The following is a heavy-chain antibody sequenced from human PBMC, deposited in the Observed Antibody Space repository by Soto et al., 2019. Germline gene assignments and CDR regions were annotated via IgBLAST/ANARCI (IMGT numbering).Heavy chain of an antibody. CDR3: ARETRTTVTNDAFDI. CDR2: IYSGGST. J-gene: IGHJ3*02. D-gene: IGHD4-17*01. CDR1: GFTVSSNY. Sequence: EVQLVESGGGLVQPGGSLRLSCAASGFTVSSNYMSWVRQAPGKGLGWVSVIYSGGSTYYADSVKGRFTISRHNSKNTLYLQMNSLRAEDTAVYYCARETRTTVTNDAFDIWGQGTMVTVSS. V-gene: IGHV3-53*04.